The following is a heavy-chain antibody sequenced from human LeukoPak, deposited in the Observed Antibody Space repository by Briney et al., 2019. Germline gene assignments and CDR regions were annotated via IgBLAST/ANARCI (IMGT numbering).Heavy chain of an antibody. J-gene: IGHJ3*02. D-gene: IGHD3-22*01. CDR3: AKAGGSGYYNDAFDI. CDR2: ITWNSDRK. CDR1: GFTFSSDA. V-gene: IGHV3-9*01. Sequence: GRSLRLSCVASGFTFSSDAMHWVRQAPGKGLEWVSGITWNSDRKGYADSVKGRFTISRDNAKNSLYLQMNSLRAEDTALYYCAKAGGSGYYNDAFDIWGQGTMVTVSS.